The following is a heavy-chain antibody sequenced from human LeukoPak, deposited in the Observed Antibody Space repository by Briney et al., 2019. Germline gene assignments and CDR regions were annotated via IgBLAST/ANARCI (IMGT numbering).Heavy chain of an antibody. CDR2: IIPIFGTA. CDR1: GGTFSSYA. J-gene: IGHJ6*03. V-gene: IGHV1-69*13. D-gene: IGHD1-14*01. CDR3: ARGMGTQPYYYYYMDV. Sequence: ASVKVSCKASGGTFSSYAISWVRQAPGQGLEWMGGIIPIFGTANYAQKFQGRVTITADESTSTAYMELSSLRSEDTAVYYCARGMGTQPYYYYYMDVWGKGTTVTVSS.